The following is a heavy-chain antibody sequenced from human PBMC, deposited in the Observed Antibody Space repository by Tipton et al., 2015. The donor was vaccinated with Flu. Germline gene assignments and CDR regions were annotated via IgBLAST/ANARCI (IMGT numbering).Heavy chain of an antibody. V-gene: IGHV3-11*01. Sequence: QLVQSGGGVVQPGRSLRLSCAASGFTFSDYGMHWVRQAPGKGLEWVSYISSSGSTIYYADSVKGRFTISRDNANNSLYLQMNSLRAEDTAVYYCARERRYCSGTSCYGGPYFDYWGQGTLVTVSS. CDR1: GFTFSDYG. CDR3: ARERRYCSGTSCYGGPYFDY. D-gene: IGHD2-2*01. CDR2: ISSSGSTI. J-gene: IGHJ4*02.